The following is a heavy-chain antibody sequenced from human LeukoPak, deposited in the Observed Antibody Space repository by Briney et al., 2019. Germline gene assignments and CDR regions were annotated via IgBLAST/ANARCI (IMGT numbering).Heavy chain of an antibody. Sequence: PSETLSLTCTVSGGSIRSNNYWGWIRQPPGMGLEWIGTIYYSGNTYYNPSLKSRVTISIDTSQNHLSLRLSSVTAADTAVYYCARHEEEDGYNAKPVDYWGQGTLVTVSS. V-gene: IGHV4-39*01. CDR2: IYYSGNT. CDR1: GGSIRSNNY. J-gene: IGHJ4*02. CDR3: ARHEEEDGYNAKPVDY. D-gene: IGHD5-24*01.